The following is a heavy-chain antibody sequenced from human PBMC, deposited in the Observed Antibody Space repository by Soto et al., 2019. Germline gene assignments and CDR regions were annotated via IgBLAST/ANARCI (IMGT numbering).Heavy chain of an antibody. CDR1: GYTFTSYG. V-gene: IGHV1-18*01. CDR2: ISAYNGNT. D-gene: IGHD2-2*01. J-gene: IGHJ6*02. Sequence: ASVKVSCKASGYTFTSYGISWVRQAPGQGLEWMGWISAYNGNTNYAQKLQGRVTMTTDTSTSTTYMELRSLRSDDTAVYYCAGGYQLLRFYYYYGMDVWGQGTTVTVSS. CDR3: AGGYQLLRFYYYYGMDV.